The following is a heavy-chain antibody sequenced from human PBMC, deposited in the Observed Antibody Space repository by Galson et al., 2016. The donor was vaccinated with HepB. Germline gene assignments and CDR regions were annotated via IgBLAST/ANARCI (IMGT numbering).Heavy chain of an antibody. Sequence: SVKVSCKASGYTFSSHNVHWVRQAPGQGLEWMGTINPSGGSTTYAQKFQGRFTMTSDTSTSTVYVELNSLRSEDTAVYYCATAGSEDVRAKPDQYFDPWGQGTVVSVSS. J-gene: IGHJ5*02. CDR3: ATAGSEDVRAKPDQYFDP. V-gene: IGHV1-46*01. D-gene: IGHD2/OR15-2a*01. CDR1: GYTFSSHN. CDR2: INPSGGST.